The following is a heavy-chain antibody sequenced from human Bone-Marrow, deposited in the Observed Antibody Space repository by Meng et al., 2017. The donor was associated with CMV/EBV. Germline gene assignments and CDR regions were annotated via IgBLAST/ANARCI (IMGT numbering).Heavy chain of an antibody. V-gene: IGHV3-48*04. CDR3: ARDSPSYYDFWSGYYTHYYYGMDV. CDR2: ISSSSSTI. D-gene: IGHD3-3*01. Sequence: SCKASGFTFSSYSMNWVRQAPGKGLEWLSYISSSSSTIYYADSVKGRFTISRDNAKNSLYLQMNSLRAEDTAVYYCARDSPSYYDFWSGYYTHYYYGMDVWGQGTTVTVSS. J-gene: IGHJ6*02. CDR1: GFTFSSYS.